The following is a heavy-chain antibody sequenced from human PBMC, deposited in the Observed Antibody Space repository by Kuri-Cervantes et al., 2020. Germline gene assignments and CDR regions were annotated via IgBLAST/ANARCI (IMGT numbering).Heavy chain of an antibody. V-gene: IGHV1-46*01. CDR2: INPSGGST. D-gene: IGHD2-2*01. J-gene: IGHJ4*02. CDR1: GYTFTSYY. Sequence: ASVKVSCKASGYTFTSYYMHWVRQAPGQGLEWMGIINPSGGSTSYAQKFQGRVTMTGNTSISTAYMELSSLRSEDTAVYYCARYQLLGSPDYWGQGTLVTVSS. CDR3: ARYQLLGSPDY.